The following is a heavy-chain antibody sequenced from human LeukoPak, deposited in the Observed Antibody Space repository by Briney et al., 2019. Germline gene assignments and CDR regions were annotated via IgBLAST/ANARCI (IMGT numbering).Heavy chain of an antibody. CDR1: GFTFSSYS. J-gene: IGHJ6*03. CDR2: ISSSSRYI. CDR3: ARAGTTVTANTYYYYLDV. V-gene: IGHV3-21*01. D-gene: IGHD4-11*01. Sequence: PGGSLRLSCAASGFTFSSYSMNWVRQAPGKGLEWVSSISSSSRYIYYADSVKGRFTISRDDAKNSLHLQMSSLRAEDTAVYYCARAGTTVTANTYYYYLDVWGKGTTVTVSS.